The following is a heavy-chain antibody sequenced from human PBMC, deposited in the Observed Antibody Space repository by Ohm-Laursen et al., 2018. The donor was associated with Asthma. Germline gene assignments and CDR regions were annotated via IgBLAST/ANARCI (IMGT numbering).Heavy chain of an antibody. Sequence: RSLRLSCAASGFTFSSYAMHWVRQAPGKGLEWVAVISYDGSNKYYADSVKGRFTISRDNSKNTLYLQMNSLRAEDTAVYYCARAPMGWIVAHAFDIWGQGTMVTVSS. V-gene: IGHV3-30-3*01. J-gene: IGHJ3*02. CDR2: ISYDGSNK. CDR3: ARAPMGWIVAHAFDI. CDR1: GFTFSSYA. D-gene: IGHD3-22*01.